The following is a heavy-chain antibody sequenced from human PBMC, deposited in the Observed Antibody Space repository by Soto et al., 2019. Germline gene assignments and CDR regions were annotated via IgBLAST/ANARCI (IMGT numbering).Heavy chain of an antibody. D-gene: IGHD3-22*01. V-gene: IGHV4-59*01. Sequence: SETLSLTCTVSGGSFTTYYWSWIRQPPGKGLEWIGYIFYSGHLKYNPSLKSRLTISVDPSKNQLSLKLSSVTAADTAVYYCARIGLYDSDDYYYPDYWGQGTLVTVSS. J-gene: IGHJ4*02. CDR2: IFYSGHL. CDR3: ARIGLYDSDDYYYPDY. CDR1: GGSFTTYY.